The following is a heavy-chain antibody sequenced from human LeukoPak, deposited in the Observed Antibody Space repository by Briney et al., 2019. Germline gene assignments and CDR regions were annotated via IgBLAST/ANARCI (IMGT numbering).Heavy chain of an antibody. J-gene: IGHJ4*02. CDR3: ARVRVPAAPLGY. D-gene: IGHD2-2*01. Sequence: NSGGPLRLSCAASGFTFSSYSMHWVRQAPGKGLEGVSSISSSSSYIYYADSVKGRFTISRDNAKNPLYLQMNSLRAEDTAVYYCARVRVPAAPLGYWGQGTLVTVSS. CDR1: GFTFSSYS. V-gene: IGHV3-21*01. CDR2: ISSSSSYI.